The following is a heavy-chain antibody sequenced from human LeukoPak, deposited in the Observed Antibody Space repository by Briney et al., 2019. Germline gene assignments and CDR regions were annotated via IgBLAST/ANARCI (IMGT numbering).Heavy chain of an antibody. CDR1: GGSISSYY. CDR2: FYTSGST. D-gene: IGHD2-2*01. Sequence: PSETLSLTCTVSGGSISSYYWSWIRQPAGKGLEWIGRFYTSGSTNYNPSLTSRVTMSVDTSKNQFSLKLSSVTAADTAVYYCARDRVDCSSSSCHYYYYYMDVWGKGTTVTVSS. CDR3: ARDRVDCSSSSCHYYYYYMDV. V-gene: IGHV4-4*07. J-gene: IGHJ6*03.